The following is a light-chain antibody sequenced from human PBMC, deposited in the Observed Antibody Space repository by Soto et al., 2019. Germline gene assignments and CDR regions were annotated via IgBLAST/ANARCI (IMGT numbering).Light chain of an antibody. Sequence: DIVMTQSPDSLAVSLGERATINCKSSQSVFYTSNNKNFLAWYQHKPGQPPKLLIYWASTRESGVPDRFSGSGSGTDFTLTISSLQAEDGAVYYCQQYYSSPYTFGQGTKLEI. CDR1: QSVFYTSNNKNF. V-gene: IGKV4-1*01. CDR3: QQYYSSPYT. CDR2: WAS. J-gene: IGKJ2*01.